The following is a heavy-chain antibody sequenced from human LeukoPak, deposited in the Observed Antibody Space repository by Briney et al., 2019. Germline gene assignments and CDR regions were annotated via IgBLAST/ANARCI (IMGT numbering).Heavy chain of an antibody. CDR2: IYYSGST. D-gene: IGHD6-6*01. CDR1: GGSISRSSYY. J-gene: IGHJ3*02. Sequence: PSETLSLTCTVSGGSISRSSYYWGWVRQPPGKGLEWIGSIYYSGSTYYNPSLRSRVTISVDTSKNQFSLKLSSVTAADTAVYYCARVSSSDAFDIWGQGTMVTVSS. CDR3: ARVSSSDAFDI. V-gene: IGHV4-39*07.